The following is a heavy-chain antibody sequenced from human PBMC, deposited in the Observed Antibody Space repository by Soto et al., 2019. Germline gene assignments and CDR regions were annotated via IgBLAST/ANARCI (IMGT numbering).Heavy chain of an antibody. CDR1: GGSVSSGSYY. V-gene: IGHV4-61*01. CDR3: ARSLYNYDPMDV. J-gene: IGHJ6*02. CDR2: IYYSGST. D-gene: IGHD5-18*01. Sequence: SETLSLTCTVSGGSVSSGSYYWSWIRQPPGKGLEWIGYIYYSGSTNYNPSLKSRVTISVDTSKNQFSLKLSSVTAADTAVYYCARSLYNYDPMDVWGQGTTVTVSS.